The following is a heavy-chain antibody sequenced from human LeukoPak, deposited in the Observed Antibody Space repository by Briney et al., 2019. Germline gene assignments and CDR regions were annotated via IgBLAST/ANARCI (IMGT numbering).Heavy chain of an antibody. D-gene: IGHD3-3*01. V-gene: IGHV3-23*01. CDR2: ISGSGGST. J-gene: IGHJ4*02. CDR1: GFTFSSYA. Sequence: PGGSLRLSCAASGFTFSSYAMSWVRQAPGKGLEWVSAISGSGGSTYYADSVKGRFTISRDNSKNTLYPQMNSQRAEDTAVYYCATTKSVLRFLEWLFDYWGQGTLVTVSS. CDR3: ATTKSVLRFLEWLFDY.